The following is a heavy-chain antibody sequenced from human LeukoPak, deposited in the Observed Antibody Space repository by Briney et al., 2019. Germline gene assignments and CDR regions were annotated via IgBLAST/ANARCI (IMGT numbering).Heavy chain of an antibody. CDR3: ARAASQGPPYYFDY. V-gene: IGHV1-69*04. CDR2: IIPIFGIA. CDR1: GGTISRHA. Sequence: SVKVSCKASGGTISRHAISWVRQAPGQGLEWMGRIIPIFGIANYAQKFQGRVTITADKSTSTAYMELSSLRSEDTAVYYCARAASQGPPYYFDYWGQGTLVTVSS. J-gene: IGHJ4*02.